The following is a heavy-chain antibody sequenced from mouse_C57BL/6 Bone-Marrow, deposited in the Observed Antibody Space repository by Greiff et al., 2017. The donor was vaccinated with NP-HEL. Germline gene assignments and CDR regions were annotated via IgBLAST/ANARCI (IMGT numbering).Heavy chain of an antibody. CDR3: AREFIGYYYGSSYDY. CDR1: GYTFTSYW. D-gene: IGHD1-1*01. CDR2: INPSNGGT. Sequence: QVQLQQPGTELVKPGASVKLSCKASGYTFTSYWMHWVKQRPGQGLEWIGNINPSNGGTNYNEKFRSKATLTVDKSSSTAYMQLSSLTSEDSAVYYCAREFIGYYYGSSYDYWGQGTTLTVSS. V-gene: IGHV1-53*01. J-gene: IGHJ2*01.